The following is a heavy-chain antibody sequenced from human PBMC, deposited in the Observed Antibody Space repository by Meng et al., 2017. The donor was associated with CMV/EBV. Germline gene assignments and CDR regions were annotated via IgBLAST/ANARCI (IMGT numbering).Heavy chain of an antibody. CDR2: IYYSGST. D-gene: IGHD3-22*01. CDR1: GGSISSGGYY. J-gene: IGHJ4*02. V-gene: IGHV4-31*03. CDR3: ASQWAGDSSGYYTFDY. Sequence: LRLSCTVSGGSISSGGYYWSWIRQHPGKGLEWIGYIYYSGSTYYNPSLKSRVTISVDTSKNQFSLKLSSVTAADTAVYYFASQWAGDSSGYYTFDYWGQGTLVTVSS.